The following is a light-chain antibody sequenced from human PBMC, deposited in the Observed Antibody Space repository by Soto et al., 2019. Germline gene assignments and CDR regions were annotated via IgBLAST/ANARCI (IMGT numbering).Light chain of an antibody. J-gene: IGKJ4*01. CDR1: QNIASY. V-gene: IGKV1-39*01. Sequence: DIPMTQSPSSLSASVGDRVTITCRASQNIASYLNWYQQKPGQSPRLLIYSASILQAGVPSGFSGSGSGTDFTLSISSLQTEDSATYYCQQTHSFPITFGGGTKVEIK. CDR3: QQTHSFPIT. CDR2: SAS.